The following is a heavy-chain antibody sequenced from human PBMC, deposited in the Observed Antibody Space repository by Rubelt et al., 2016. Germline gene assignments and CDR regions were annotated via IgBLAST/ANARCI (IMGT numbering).Heavy chain of an antibody. J-gene: IGHJ4*02. CDR1: GYTFTSYD. CDR2: MNPNSGNT. Sequence: QVQLVQSGAEVKKPGASVKVSCKASGYTFTSYDINWVRQATGQGLEWMGWMNPNSGNTGYAQKCQGRVTMTRDTSISTAYMELSRLRSDDTAVYYCASYSSGWFYWGQGTLVTVSS. V-gene: IGHV1-8*01. CDR3: ASYSSGWFY. D-gene: IGHD6-19*01.